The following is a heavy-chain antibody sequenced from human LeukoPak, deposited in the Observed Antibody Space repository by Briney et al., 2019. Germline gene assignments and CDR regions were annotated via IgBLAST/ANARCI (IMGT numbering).Heavy chain of an antibody. J-gene: IGHJ2*01. CDR3: AKRLNCYFDL. V-gene: IGHV3-23*01. CDR1: GFTFSNFA. Sequence: GGSLRLSCATSGFTFSNFAMTWVRQAPGKGLERVSGISGSGGTTYYADSVKGRFTISRDNSKNTLYLQMNSLRAEDTALYYCAKRLNCYFDLWGRGTLVTVSS. CDR2: ISGSGGTT.